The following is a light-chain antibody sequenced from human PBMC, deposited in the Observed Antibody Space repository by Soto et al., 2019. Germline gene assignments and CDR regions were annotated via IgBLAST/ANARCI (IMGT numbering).Light chain of an antibody. CDR3: QQYSSSPNT. CDR2: GTS. J-gene: IGKJ2*01. V-gene: IGKV3-20*01. Sequence: EIVLTQSPGTLYLSPGERATLSCRASQSVSSSYLAWYQQKPGQAPRLLIYGTSSRATGIPDRFSGSGSGTDFTLTISRLEPEDFAVYYCQQYSSSPNTFGQGTKLQIK. CDR1: QSVSSSY.